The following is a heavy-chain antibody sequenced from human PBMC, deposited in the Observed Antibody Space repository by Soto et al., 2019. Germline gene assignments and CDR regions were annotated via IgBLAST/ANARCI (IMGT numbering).Heavy chain of an antibody. D-gene: IGHD2-2*01. CDR3: ARRAYCSSTSCPYYYYGMDV. V-gene: IGHV1-69*01. J-gene: IGHJ6*02. CDR1: GGTFSSYA. CDR2: IIPIFGTA. Sequence: QVQLVQSGAEVKKPGSSVKVSCKASGGTFSSYAISWVRQAPGQGLEWMGGIIPIFGTANYAQKFQGRVTITADDSTSRAYMELSSLRSEDTAVYYCARRAYCSSTSCPYYYYGMDVWGQGTTVTVSS.